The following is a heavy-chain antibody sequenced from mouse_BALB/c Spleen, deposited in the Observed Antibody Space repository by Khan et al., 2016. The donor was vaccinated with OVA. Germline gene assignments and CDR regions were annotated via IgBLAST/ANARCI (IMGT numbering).Heavy chain of an antibody. J-gene: IGHJ3*01. CDR1: GYSITSEYA. V-gene: IGHV3-2*02. Sequence: EVPLVESGPGLVKPSQSLSLTCTVTGYSITSEYAWNWIRHFPGNKLEWMGYINYSGNTRYNPSLKSRISITRDTSKNQFFLQLNSVTTEDTATYYCTRKDYYDYDPFPYWGQGTLVTVSA. CDR2: INYSGNT. D-gene: IGHD2-4*01. CDR3: TRKDYYDYDPFPY.